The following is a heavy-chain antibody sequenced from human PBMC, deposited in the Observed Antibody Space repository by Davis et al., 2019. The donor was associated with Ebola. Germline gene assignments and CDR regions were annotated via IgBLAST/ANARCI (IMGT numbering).Heavy chain of an antibody. CDR1: GYTFTSYA. CDR3: ARGMGELALN. V-gene: IGHV7-4-1*02. D-gene: IGHD3-16*01. Sequence: AASVKVSCKASGYTFTSYAMHWLRQAPGQRFEWLGWITTNTASPTYARGFSERFVFSLDTSVDTAFLQINNLRAEDTAIYYCARGMGELALNWGQGTLVTVSS. J-gene: IGHJ4*02. CDR2: ITTNTASP.